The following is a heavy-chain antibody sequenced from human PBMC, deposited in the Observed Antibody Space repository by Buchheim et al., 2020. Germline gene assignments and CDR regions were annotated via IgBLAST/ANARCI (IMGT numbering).Heavy chain of an antibody. CDR1: GFSFSPFG. CDR2: VGSGHHT. Sequence: DVHLVESGGGLVMPGESLRLSCMTSGFSFSPFGMTWVRQALGKGLEWVATVGSGHHTFYADLVEGRFTVSSDNARSSVYLHLNSLRVEDTAVYFCARDFSGWSRDYWGQGTL. J-gene: IGHJ4*02. D-gene: IGHD6-19*01. CDR3: ARDFSGWSRDY. V-gene: IGHV3-21*01.